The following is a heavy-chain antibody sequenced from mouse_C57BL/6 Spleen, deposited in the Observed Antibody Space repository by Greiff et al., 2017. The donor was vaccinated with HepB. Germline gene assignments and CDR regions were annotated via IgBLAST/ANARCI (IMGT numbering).Heavy chain of an antibody. CDR2: ISSGSSTI. CDR1: GFTFSDYG. V-gene: IGHV5-17*01. Sequence: EVQVVESGGGLVKPGGSLKLSCAASGFTFSDYGMHWVRQAPEKGLEWVAYISSGSSTIYYADTVKGRFTISRDNAKNTLFLQMTSLRSEDTAMYYCARDGSYGSYWYFDVWGTGTTVTVSS. CDR3: ARDGSYGSYWYFDV. J-gene: IGHJ1*03. D-gene: IGHD1-1*01.